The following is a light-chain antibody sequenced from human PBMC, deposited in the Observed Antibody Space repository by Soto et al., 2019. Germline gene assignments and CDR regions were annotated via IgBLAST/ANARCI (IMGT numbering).Light chain of an antibody. CDR3: CSYAGSSTWM. Sequence: QSALTQPASVSGSPGQSITISCTGTSSDVGRYNFVSWYQQHPGKAPKVMIYEGTKRPSGVSNRFSGYKSGNTASLTISGIQAEDEADYYCCSYAGSSTWMFGGGTKLTVL. J-gene: IGLJ3*02. CDR2: EGT. CDR1: SSDVGRYNF. V-gene: IGLV2-23*01.